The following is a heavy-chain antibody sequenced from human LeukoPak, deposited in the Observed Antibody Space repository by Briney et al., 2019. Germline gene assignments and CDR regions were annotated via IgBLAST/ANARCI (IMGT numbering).Heavy chain of an antibody. J-gene: IGHJ4*02. V-gene: IGHV3-48*04. CDR3: AKERFCGGDCYYFDY. CDR1: GFTFSSYG. D-gene: IGHD2-21*02. Sequence: GGSLRLSCAASGFTFSSYGMSWVRQAPGKGLEWLPHITSGGTIYYADSVKGRFTISRDNSKNSLYLQMNSLRTEDTALYYCAKERFCGGDCYYFDYWGQGTLVTVSS. CDR2: ITSGGTI.